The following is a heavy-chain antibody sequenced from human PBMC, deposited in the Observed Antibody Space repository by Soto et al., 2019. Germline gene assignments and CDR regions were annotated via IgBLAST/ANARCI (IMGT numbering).Heavy chain of an antibody. Sequence: GGSLRLSCAASGFTFSSYSMNWVRQAPGKGLEWVSSISSSSSYIYYADSVKGRFTISRDNAKNSLYLQMNSLRAEDTAVYYCARARGFPAGYSSGWYDYWGQGTLVTVSS. CDR3: ARARGFPAGYSSGWYDY. D-gene: IGHD6-19*01. CDR1: GFTFSSYS. V-gene: IGHV3-21*01. J-gene: IGHJ4*02. CDR2: ISSSSSYI.